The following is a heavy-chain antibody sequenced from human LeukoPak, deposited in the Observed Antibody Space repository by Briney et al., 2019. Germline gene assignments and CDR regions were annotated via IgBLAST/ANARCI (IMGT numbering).Heavy chain of an antibody. D-gene: IGHD3-10*01. V-gene: IGHV3-7*03. Sequence: GGSLRLSCAASGFSFSAYWMTWVRQAPGTGLEWVANINPAGTETYYVDPVKGRFTISRDNAKNSLFLQMSSLRAEDTAVYYCARASPGGQFDYWGQGTLVTVSS. J-gene: IGHJ4*02. CDR2: INPAGTET. CDR1: GFSFSAYW. CDR3: ARASPGGQFDY.